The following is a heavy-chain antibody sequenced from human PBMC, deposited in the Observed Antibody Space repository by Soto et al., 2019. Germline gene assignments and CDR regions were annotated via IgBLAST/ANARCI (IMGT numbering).Heavy chain of an antibody. CDR1: GFTFSTYA. Sequence: GSLRLSCAASGFTFSTYAMIWVRQAPGKGLEWVSVITGSGGSTYYADSVKGRFTISRDTSKNTLFLQMSSLRGEDSGVYYCARGTTLAIFDYGMDVWGQGTTVTVSS. CDR2: ITGSGGST. J-gene: IGHJ6*02. V-gene: IGHV3-23*01. D-gene: IGHD3-3*01. CDR3: ARGTTLAIFDYGMDV.